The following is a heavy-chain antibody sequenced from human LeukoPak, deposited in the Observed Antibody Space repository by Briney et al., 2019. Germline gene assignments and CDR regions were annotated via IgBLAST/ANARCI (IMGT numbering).Heavy chain of an antibody. V-gene: IGHV3-11*01. CDR1: GFTFSDYY. J-gene: IGHJ3*02. CDR3: ARGKLMRDSSSWLLLHYDAFDI. CDR2: ISSSGSTI. Sequence: PGGSLRLSCAASGFTFSDYYMSWIRQAPGKGLEWVSYISSSGSTIYYADSVKGRFTISRDNAKNSLYLQMNSLRAEDTAVYYCARGKLMRDSSSWLLLHYDAFDIWGQGTMVTVSS. D-gene: IGHD6-13*01.